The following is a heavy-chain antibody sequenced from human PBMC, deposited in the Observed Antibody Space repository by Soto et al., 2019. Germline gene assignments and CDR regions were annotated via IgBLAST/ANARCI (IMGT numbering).Heavy chain of an antibody. V-gene: IGHV2-5*02. CDR1: GFSLTTSGVG. J-gene: IGHJ4*02. D-gene: IGHD3-3*01. CDR3: AHRVLRTVFGLVTTTAIYFDF. CDR2: IYWDDDK. Sequence: QITLNESGPTQVKPRQTLTLTCTFSGFSLTTSGVGVGWIRQSPGKAPEWLARIYWDDDKRYSPSLKSRLTITKDTSKNQVVLTMADLDHADTATYYCAHRVLRTVFGLVTTTAIYFDFWGQGTPVAVSS.